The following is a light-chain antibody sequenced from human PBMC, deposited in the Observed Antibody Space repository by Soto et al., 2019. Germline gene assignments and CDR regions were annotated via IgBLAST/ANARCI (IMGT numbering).Light chain of an antibody. CDR3: SSYTTISTYV. J-gene: IGLJ1*01. V-gene: IGLV2-14*01. Sequence: QSSLTQPASVSGCPGQSITICCTGTSSDVGGYNYVSWYQQHPGKAPKLMIYDVRNRPSGVSNRFSGSKSVNTASLTISGLQAEDEADYYCSSYTTISTYVFGTGTTV. CDR2: DVR. CDR1: SSDVGGYNY.